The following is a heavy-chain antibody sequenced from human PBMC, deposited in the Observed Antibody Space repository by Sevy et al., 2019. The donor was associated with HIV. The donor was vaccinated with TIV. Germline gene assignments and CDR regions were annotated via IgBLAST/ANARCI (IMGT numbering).Heavy chain of an antibody. V-gene: IGHV4-30-4*01. D-gene: IGHD5-12*01. J-gene: IGHJ4*02. CDR2: IHYTGGT. CDR1: GGSLSSSDSY. CDR3: ANKRGYSHCPFDY. Sequence: SETLSLTCTVSGGSLSSSDSYWSWIRQPPGKGLEWLGYIHYTGGTYYNPFLKSRVAMSVDTSEGQFSLRLSFLTAADTALYYCANKRGYSHCPFDYWGQGILVTVSS.